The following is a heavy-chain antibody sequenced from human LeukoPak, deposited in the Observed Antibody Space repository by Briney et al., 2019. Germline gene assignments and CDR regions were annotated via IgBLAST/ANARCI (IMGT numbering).Heavy chain of an antibody. CDR2: IYYSGST. CDR3: ARNLIVVFNDAFDI. V-gene: IGHV4-59*01. D-gene: IGHD3-22*01. CDR1: GGSISSYY. Sequence: SETLSLTCTVSGGSISSYYWSWIRQPPGKGLEWIGYIYYSGSTNYNPSLKSRVTISVDTSKNQFSLKLSSVTAADTAVYYCARNLIVVFNDAFDIWGQGTMVTVSS. J-gene: IGHJ3*02.